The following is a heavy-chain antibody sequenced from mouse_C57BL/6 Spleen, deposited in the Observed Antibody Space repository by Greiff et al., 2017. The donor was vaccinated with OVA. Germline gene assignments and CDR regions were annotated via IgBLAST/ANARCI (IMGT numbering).Heavy chain of an antibody. Sequence: EVQLQQSGPELVKPGASVKISCKASGYTFTDYYMNWVKQSHGKSLEWIGDINPNNGGTSYNQKFKGKATLTVDKSSSTAYMELRSLTSEDSAVYYCARRDYYGSSYGDAMDYWGQGTSVTVSS. CDR2: INPNNGGT. D-gene: IGHD1-1*01. J-gene: IGHJ4*01. CDR3: ARRDYYGSSYGDAMDY. CDR1: GYTFTDYY. V-gene: IGHV1-26*01.